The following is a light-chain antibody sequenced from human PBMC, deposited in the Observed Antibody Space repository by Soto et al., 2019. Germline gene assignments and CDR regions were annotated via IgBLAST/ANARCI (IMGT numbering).Light chain of an antibody. CDR3: QQLTSYPST. V-gene: IGKV3-15*01. Sequence: DIQMTQSPSTLSASVGERVTITCRASQSVSSNLAWYQHKPGKAPRLLIYGASIRDTGIPARFSGSGSGTAFTLTISSLQSEDFATYYCQQLTSYPSTFGGGTKVDIK. J-gene: IGKJ4*02. CDR2: GAS. CDR1: QSVSSN.